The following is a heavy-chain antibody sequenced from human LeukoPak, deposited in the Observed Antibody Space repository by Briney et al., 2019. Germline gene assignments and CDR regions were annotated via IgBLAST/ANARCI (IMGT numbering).Heavy chain of an antibody. V-gene: IGHV4-39*01. Sequence: SETLSLTCTGSGGSITMADYCWAWIRQPPGKGLEWTASIYYSGSTHYNPALKSRVYISVDTSKSQFSLKLSAVHAAGTAVYDCARQIGRGLWAFDYWGQGTPVTVSS. D-gene: IGHD2-21*01. CDR2: IYYSGST. CDR3: ARQIGRGLWAFDY. J-gene: IGHJ4*02. CDR1: GGSITMADYC.